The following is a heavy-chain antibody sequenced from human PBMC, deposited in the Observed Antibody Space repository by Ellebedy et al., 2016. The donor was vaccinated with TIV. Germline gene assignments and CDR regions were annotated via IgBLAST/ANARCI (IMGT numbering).Heavy chain of an antibody. V-gene: IGHV3-23*01. J-gene: IGHJ5*02. CDR1: GFTFRSYA. CDR3: AGMSGYQGRWFNP. Sequence: GGSLRLXXAASGFTFRSYAMSWVRQAPGKGLEWVSAISGSGGSTYYADSVKGRFTISRDNSKNTLYLQMNSLRAEDTAVYYCAGMSGYQGRWFNPWGQGTLVTVSS. D-gene: IGHD3-3*01. CDR2: ISGSGGST.